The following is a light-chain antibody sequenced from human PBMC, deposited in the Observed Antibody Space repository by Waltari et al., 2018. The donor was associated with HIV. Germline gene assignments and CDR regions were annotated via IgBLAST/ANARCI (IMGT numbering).Light chain of an antibody. CDR3: AAWDDSLSGPGV. V-gene: IGLV1-47*01. J-gene: IGLJ3*02. CDR1: SSNIGSNY. Sequence: QSVLTQPPSASGTPGQRVTISCSGSSSNIGSNYVYWYQQLPGTAPKLLIYRNNQRPSGCPDRFSGSKSGTSASLAISVLRSEDEADYYCAAWDDSLSGPGVFGGGTKLTVL. CDR2: RNN.